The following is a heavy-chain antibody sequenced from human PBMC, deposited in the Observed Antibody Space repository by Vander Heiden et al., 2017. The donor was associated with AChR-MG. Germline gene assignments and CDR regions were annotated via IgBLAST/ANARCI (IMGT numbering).Heavy chain of an antibody. D-gene: IGHD3-22*01. V-gene: IGHV4-59*01. Sequence: QVQLQESGPGLVKPSETLSLTCTVSGGSISSYYWSWIRQPPGKGLEWIGYIYYSGSTNYNPSLKSRVTISVDTSKNQFSLKLSSVTAADTGVYYCARYIVVVIGDAFDIWGQGTMVTVSS. CDR1: GGSISSYY. CDR3: ARYIVVVIGDAFDI. CDR2: IYYSGST. J-gene: IGHJ3*02.